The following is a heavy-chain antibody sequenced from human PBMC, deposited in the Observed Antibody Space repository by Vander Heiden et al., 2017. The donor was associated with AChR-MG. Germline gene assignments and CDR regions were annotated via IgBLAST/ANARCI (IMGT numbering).Heavy chain of an antibody. J-gene: IGHJ5*02. CDR1: GGSCSGYY. Sequence: QVPLQPWGAAPLKPSETRSPTSAVYGGSCSGYYWGWSRQPPGKGLEWIGEIKHSGSTNYNPSLKSRVTISVDTSKNQFSLKLSSVTAADTAVYYCARGLLRYFDWSPKVWFDPWGQGTLVTVSS. CDR3: ARGLLRYFDWSPKVWFDP. D-gene: IGHD3-9*01. CDR2: IKHSGST. V-gene: IGHV4-34*01.